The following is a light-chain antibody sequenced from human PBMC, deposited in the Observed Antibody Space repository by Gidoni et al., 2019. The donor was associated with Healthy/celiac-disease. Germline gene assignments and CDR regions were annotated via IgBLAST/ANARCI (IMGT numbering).Light chain of an antibody. CDR1: QSVSSSY. V-gene: IGKV3-20*01. CDR3: QQYGSSPIT. J-gene: IGKJ4*01. CDR2: GAS. Sequence: EIVLTQSPGTLSLSPGERATLSCRASQSVSSSYLAWYQQKPGQAPRLLIYGASSRATGIPDRFSGSGSGTDFTLTISRLEPEEFAVYYCQQYGSSPITFXGXTKVEIK.